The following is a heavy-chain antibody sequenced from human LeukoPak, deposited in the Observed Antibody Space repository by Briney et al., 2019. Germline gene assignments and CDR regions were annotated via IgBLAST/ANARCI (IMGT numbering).Heavy chain of an antibody. CDR1: GGTFSSYA. D-gene: IGHD3-10*01. J-gene: IGHJ4*02. V-gene: IGHV1-69*04. Sequence: SVKVSCKASGGTFSSYAISWVRQAPGQGLEWMGRIIPILGIANYAQRFQGRVTITADKSTSTAYMELSSLRSEDTAVYYCARNVPKFGELLNDYWGQGTLVTVSS. CDR3: ARNVPKFGELLNDY. CDR2: IIPILGIA.